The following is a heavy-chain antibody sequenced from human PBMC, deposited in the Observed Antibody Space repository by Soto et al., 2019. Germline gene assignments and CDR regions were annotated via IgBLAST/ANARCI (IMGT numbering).Heavy chain of an antibody. J-gene: IGHJ6*02. D-gene: IGHD3-10*01. CDR2: IYHSGST. CDR3: ARVELLWFGELLSPYYYGMDV. Sequence: PSETLSLTCAVSGYSISSGYYWGWIRQPPGKGLEWIGSIYHSGSTYYNPSLKSRVTISVDTSKNQFSLKLSSVTAADTAVYYCARVELLWFGELLSPYYYGMDVWGQGTTVTVSS. CDR1: GYSISSGYY. V-gene: IGHV4-38-2*01.